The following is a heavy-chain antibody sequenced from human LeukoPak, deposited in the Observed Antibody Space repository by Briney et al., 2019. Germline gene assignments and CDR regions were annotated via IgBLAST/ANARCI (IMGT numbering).Heavy chain of an antibody. Sequence: GASLKISCKGFGYSFTSYWIGWVRQMPGKGLEWMGIVYPGDSDTRYSPSFQGQVTLSADKSISTAYLQWSSLKASDTAMYYCARVSRGYNPFDYWGQGTLVTVSS. D-gene: IGHD5-24*01. CDR3: ARVSRGYNPFDY. J-gene: IGHJ4*02. CDR1: GYSFTSYW. V-gene: IGHV5-51*01. CDR2: VYPGDSDT.